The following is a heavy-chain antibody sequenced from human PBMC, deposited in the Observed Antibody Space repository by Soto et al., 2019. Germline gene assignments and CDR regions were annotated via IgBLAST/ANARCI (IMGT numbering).Heavy chain of an antibody. D-gene: IGHD3-3*01. CDR1: GFTFSNAW. J-gene: IGHJ4*02. Sequence: EVQLVESGGGLGKPGGSLRLSCAASGFTFSNAWMSWVRQAPGKGLEWVGRIKSKTDGGTTDYAAPVKGRFTISRDDSKNTLYLQMNSLKTEDTAVYYCTTEPRRLYYDFWSGYYFSYWGQGNLVTVSS. CDR3: TTEPRRLYYDFWSGYYFSY. CDR2: IKSKTDGGTT. V-gene: IGHV3-15*01.